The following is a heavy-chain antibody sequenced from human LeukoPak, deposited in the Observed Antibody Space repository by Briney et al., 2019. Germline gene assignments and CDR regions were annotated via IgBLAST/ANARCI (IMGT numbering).Heavy chain of an antibody. J-gene: IGHJ5*02. D-gene: IGHD2-15*01. V-gene: IGHV4-39*01. CDR1: GCSISSSNYY. CDR3: ARLDGYCSGGSCYSVSFVDP. Sequence: SETLSLTCTVSGCSISSSNYYWGWIRQPPGKGLEWIGSIYYSGSTYYNPSLKSRVTISVDTSKNQFSLKLSSVTAADTAVYYCARLDGYCSGGSCYSVSFVDPWGQGTLVTVSS. CDR2: IYYSGST.